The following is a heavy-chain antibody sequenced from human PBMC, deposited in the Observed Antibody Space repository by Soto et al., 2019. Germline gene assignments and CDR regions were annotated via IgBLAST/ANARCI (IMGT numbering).Heavy chain of an antibody. CDR3: ARDPCSGGSCYNWFDP. CDR1: GYTFTTYN. Sequence: GASVKVSCKASGYTFTTYNMHWVRQAPGQGLEWMGIINPSGGSTSYAQKFQGRVTMTRDTSTRTVYMELSSLRSEDTAVYYCARDPCSGGSCYNWFDPWGQGTLVTVSS. J-gene: IGHJ5*02. V-gene: IGHV1-46*01. CDR2: INPSGGST. D-gene: IGHD2-15*01.